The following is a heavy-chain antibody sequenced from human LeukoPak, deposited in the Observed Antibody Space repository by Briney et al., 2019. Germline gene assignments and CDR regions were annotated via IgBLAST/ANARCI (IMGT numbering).Heavy chain of an antibody. D-gene: IGHD2-8*01. Sequence: GESLKISCKGSGFIFTGYWIVWVRQMPGKGLEWMGIIYPADSETTCSPSFQGQITISADRSSTTAHLQWSSLKASDTAIYYCARASCVNGICYTLYWGQGSLVTVSS. V-gene: IGHV5-51*01. CDR1: GFIFTGYW. CDR3: ARASCVNGICYTLY. J-gene: IGHJ4*02. CDR2: IYPADSET.